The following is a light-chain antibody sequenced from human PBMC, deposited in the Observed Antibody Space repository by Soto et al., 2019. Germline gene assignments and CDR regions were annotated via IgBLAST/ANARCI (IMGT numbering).Light chain of an antibody. J-gene: IGLJ1*01. Sequence: QSALTQPASVSGSPGQSITISCTGTSSDVGGYNYVSWYQQYPGKAPKLMISDVSNRPSGVPNRFSGSKSGNTASLTISGLQAQDEPDYYCSSYARSSTLYVFGTGTKLTVL. CDR3: SSYARSSTLYV. CDR1: SSDVGGYNY. V-gene: IGLV2-14*01. CDR2: DVS.